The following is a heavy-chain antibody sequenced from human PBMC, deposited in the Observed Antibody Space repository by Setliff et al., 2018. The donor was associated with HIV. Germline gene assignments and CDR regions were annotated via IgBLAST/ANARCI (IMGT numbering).Heavy chain of an antibody. CDR1: GYTFTSYA. V-gene: IGHV1-69*05. CDR3: ARERRYCSGGSCSKFFDY. D-gene: IGHD2-15*01. J-gene: IGHJ4*02. Sequence: ASVKVSCKASGYTFTSYAMHWVRQAPGQRLEWMGGIIPIFGTANYAQKFQGRVTITTDESTSTAYMELSSLRSEDTAVYSCARERRYCSGGSCSKFFDYWGQGTLVTVSS. CDR2: IIPIFGTA.